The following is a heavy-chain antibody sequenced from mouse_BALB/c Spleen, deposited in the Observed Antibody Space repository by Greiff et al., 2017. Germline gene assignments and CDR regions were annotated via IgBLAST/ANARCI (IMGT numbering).Heavy chain of an antibody. CDR3: ARRGNSYAMDY. D-gene: IGHD2-1*01. J-gene: IGHJ4*01. V-gene: IGHV5-12-2*01. Sequence: EVQRVESGGGLVQPGGSRKLSCAASGFTFSSFGMHWVRQAPEKGLEWVAYISNGGGSTYYPDTVKGRFTISRDNAKNTLYLQMSSLKSEDTAMYYCARRGNSYAMDYWGQGTSVTVSS. CDR2: ISNGGGST. CDR1: GFTFSSFG.